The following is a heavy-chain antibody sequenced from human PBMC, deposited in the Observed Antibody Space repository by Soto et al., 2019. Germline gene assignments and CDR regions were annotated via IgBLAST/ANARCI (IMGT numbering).Heavy chain of an antibody. CDR3: ARGTVHFDY. V-gene: IGHV3-33*01. J-gene: IGHJ4*02. Sequence: QVQLMESGGGVVQPGRSLRLSCAASGFTFNTYGIHWVRQAPGKGLEWVAVIWYAGSNKYYADSVKGRFTISRDNSKNTLYLQMNSLRAEDTALYYCARGTVHFDYWGQGTLVTVSS. CDR1: GFTFNTYG. D-gene: IGHD4-17*01. CDR2: IWYAGSNK.